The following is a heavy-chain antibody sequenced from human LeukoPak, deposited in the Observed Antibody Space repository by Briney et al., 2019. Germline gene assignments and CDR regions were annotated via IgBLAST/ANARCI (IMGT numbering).Heavy chain of an antibody. CDR2: ISSSGSTI. D-gene: IGHD6-13*01. V-gene: IGHV3-48*04. J-gene: IGHJ4*02. CDR3: ARVWSGIAAY. CDR1: GFTFSSYA. Sequence: GESLRLSCAASGFTFSSYAMSWVRQAPGEGLEWVSYISSSGSTIYYADSVKGRFTISRDNAKNSLYLQMNSLRAEDTAVYYCARVWSGIAAYWGQGTLVTVSS.